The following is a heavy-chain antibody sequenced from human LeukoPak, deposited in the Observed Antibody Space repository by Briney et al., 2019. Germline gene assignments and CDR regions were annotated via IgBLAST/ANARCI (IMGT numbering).Heavy chain of an antibody. Sequence: SETLSLTCTVSLDSTTSNSWSWVRQPPGQGPEWIGEIHRSGSPNYNPSLQSRVTISIDRSRNQIALELSSVTAADTAVYYCAREILGGFNPGAYWGQGTLVTVSS. CDR1: LDSTTSNS. CDR3: AREILGGFNPGAY. J-gene: IGHJ4*02. V-gene: IGHV4-4*02. CDR2: IHRSGSP. D-gene: IGHD1-14*01.